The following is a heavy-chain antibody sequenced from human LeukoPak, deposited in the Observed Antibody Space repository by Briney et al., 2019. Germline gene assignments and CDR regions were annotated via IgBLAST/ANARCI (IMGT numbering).Heavy chain of an antibody. CDR2: ISYDGSNK. V-gene: IGHV3-30*18. D-gene: IGHD4-17*01. CDR1: GFTFSSYG. Sequence: PGGSLRPSCAASGFTFSSYGMHWVRQAPGKGLEWVAVISYDGSNKYFADSVKGRFTISRDNSKNTLYLQMNSLRAEDTAVYYCAKARARYGDYFDYWGQGTLVTVSS. J-gene: IGHJ4*02. CDR3: AKARARYGDYFDY.